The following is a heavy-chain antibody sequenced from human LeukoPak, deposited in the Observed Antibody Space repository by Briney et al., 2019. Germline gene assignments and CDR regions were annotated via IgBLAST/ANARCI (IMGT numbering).Heavy chain of an antibody. J-gene: IGHJ5*02. D-gene: IGHD1-26*01. V-gene: IGHV4-59*01. Sequence: SETLSLTCTVSGGSISNYYWSWFRQPPGKGLEWIGYIYYSGSTKYNPSLKSRVTISVDTSKNQFSLKLSSVTAADTAVDYCAREGPSSIGSYLNCFDPWGQGTLVTVSS. CDR2: IYYSGST. CDR1: GGSISNYY. CDR3: AREGPSSIGSYLNCFDP.